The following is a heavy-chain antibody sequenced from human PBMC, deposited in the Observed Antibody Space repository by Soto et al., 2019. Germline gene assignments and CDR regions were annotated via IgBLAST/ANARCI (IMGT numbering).Heavy chain of an antibody. CDR2: IIPIFGTA. Sequence: SVKVFCKNSGGTFSSYSISWVRQAQGQGLEWLGGIIPIFGTANYAQKFQGRVTMTADKSTSTAYVEPSSLRAEDTAVYYCARTWDTGMADFDYWGQGTLDTVSS. V-gene: IGHV1-69*06. CDR1: GGTFSSYS. J-gene: IGHJ4*02. CDR3: ARTWDTGMADFDY. D-gene: IGHD5-18*01.